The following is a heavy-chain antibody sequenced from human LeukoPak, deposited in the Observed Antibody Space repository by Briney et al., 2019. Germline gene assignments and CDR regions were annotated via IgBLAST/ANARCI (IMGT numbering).Heavy chain of an antibody. V-gene: IGHV1-18*01. D-gene: IGHD1-1*01. CDR3: ARRQGTTLSFDY. J-gene: IGHJ4*02. CDR1: GYTFSSYG. CDR2: INAYNGNT. Sequence: GASVKVSCKASGYTFSSYGFSWVRRAPGQGLEWMGWINAYNGNTNYAQTLQGRVTMTTDTSTSTAYMELRSLRFDDTAVYYCARRQGTTLSFDYWGQGTLVTVSS.